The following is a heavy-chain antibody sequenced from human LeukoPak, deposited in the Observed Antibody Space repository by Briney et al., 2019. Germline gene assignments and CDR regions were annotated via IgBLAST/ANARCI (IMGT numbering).Heavy chain of an antibody. CDR3: ARGVSQFWSGYLKTEYYFDY. D-gene: IGHD3-3*01. J-gene: IGHJ4*02. Sequence: GASVKVSCKASGYTFTGYYMHWVRQAPGQGLEWMGWINPNSGGTNYAQKFQGRVTMTRDTSISTAYMELSRLRSDDTAVYYCARGVSQFWSGYLKTEYYFDYWGQGTLVTVSS. CDR1: GYTFTGYY. CDR2: INPNSGGT. V-gene: IGHV1-2*02.